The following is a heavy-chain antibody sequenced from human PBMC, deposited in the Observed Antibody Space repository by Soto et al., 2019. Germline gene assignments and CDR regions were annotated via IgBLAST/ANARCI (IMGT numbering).Heavy chain of an antibody. CDR3: ARTIVATLWYFDY. CDR2: IYYSGST. J-gene: IGHJ4*02. D-gene: IGHD5-12*01. CDR1: GGSISICSYY. V-gene: IGHV4-39*01. Sequence: TETLSLTCTVSGGSISICSYYWGWIRQPPGKGLEWIGSIYYSGSTYYNPSLKSRVTISVDTSKNQFSLKLSSVTAADTAVYYCARTIVATLWYFDYWGQGTLVTVSS.